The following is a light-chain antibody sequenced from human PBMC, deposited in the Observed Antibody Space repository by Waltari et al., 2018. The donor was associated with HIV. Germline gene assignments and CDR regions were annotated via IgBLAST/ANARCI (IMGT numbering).Light chain of an antibody. CDR2: SDN. CDR3: AAWDDSLNGVL. V-gene: IGLV1-44*01. Sequence: YVLPPPPPAPGTPGQRLRISCPRSSYNIATNSAPWYQQLPGTAPKLLIYSDNRRRSGVPDRFSGSKSGTSASLAISGLQSEDEADYYCAAWDDSLNGVLFGGGTKLTVL. CDR1: SYNIATNS. J-gene: IGLJ2*01.